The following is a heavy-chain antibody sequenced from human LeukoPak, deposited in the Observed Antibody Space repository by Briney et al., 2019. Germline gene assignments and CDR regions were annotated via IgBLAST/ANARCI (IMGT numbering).Heavy chain of an antibody. V-gene: IGHV1-2*02. CDR3: ARDDLYGGNSPFDY. D-gene: IGHD4-23*01. J-gene: IGHJ4*02. CDR1: GYTFTGYY. CDR2: INPNRGGT. Sequence: GASVKVSCKASGYTFTGYYMHWVRQAPGQGLEWMGWINPNRGGTNYAQKFQGRVTMTRDTSISTAYMELSRLRSDDTAVYYCARDDLYGGNSPFDYWGQGTLVTVSS.